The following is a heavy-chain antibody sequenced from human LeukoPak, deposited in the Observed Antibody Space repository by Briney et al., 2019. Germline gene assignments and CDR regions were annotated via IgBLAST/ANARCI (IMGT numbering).Heavy chain of an antibody. CDR2: INHSGST. CDR1: GVSFSGYY. V-gene: IGHV4-34*01. J-gene: IGHJ4*01. Sequence: SETLSLTCAVYGVSFSGYYWSWIRQPPGKGLEWIGEINHSGSTNYNPSLKSRVTISVDTSKNQFSLKLSSVTAADTAVYYCAIIAARPQAVIDYWGQGTLVTVSS. D-gene: IGHD6-6*01. CDR3: AIIAARPQAVIDY.